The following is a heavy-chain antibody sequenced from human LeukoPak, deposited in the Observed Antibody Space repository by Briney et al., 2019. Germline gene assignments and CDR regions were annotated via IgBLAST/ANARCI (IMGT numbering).Heavy chain of an antibody. CDR1: GYTFTSYG. Sequence: ASVRVPCKASGYTFTSYGISWERQAPGRWLEWMGWISAYNGNTNYAQKLQGRVTMTTDTSTSTAYMELRSLRSDDTAVYYCARRFRDDSSGYYYYFDYWGQGTLVTVSS. J-gene: IGHJ4*02. V-gene: IGHV1-18*01. CDR3: ARRFRDDSSGYYYYFDY. D-gene: IGHD3-22*01. CDR2: ISAYNGNT.